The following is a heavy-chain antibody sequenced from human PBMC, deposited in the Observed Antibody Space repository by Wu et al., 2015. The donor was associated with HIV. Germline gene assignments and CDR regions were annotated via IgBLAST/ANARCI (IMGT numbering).Heavy chain of an antibody. Sequence: QVHLVQSETEVKKPGASVKVSCQTSGYTFTNFGVSWVRQAPGQGLEWMGWISAYTGNTNYAQKFQDRVTMTTDTSTDTGYMELRSLISDDTAVYYCARIGLSATFDNWGQGTLVIVSS. V-gene: IGHV1-18*01. CDR2: ISAYTGNT. J-gene: IGHJ4*02. CDR1: GYTFTNFG. CDR3: ARIGLSATFDN. D-gene: IGHD2/OR15-2a*01.